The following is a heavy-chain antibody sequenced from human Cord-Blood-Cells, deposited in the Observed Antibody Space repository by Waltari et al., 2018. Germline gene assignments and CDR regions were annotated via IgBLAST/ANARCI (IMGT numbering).Heavy chain of an antibody. CDR2: IYYSGST. CDR1: GGSISSSSYY. Sequence: QLQLQESGPGLVKPSETLSLTCTVSGGSISSSSYYWGWIRHPPGKGLEWIGSIYYSGSTDYTPSLKSRVTISVDTSKNQFSLKLSSVTAADTAVYYCASWDIVVVPAAPDYWGQGTLVTVSS. D-gene: IGHD2-2*01. J-gene: IGHJ4*02. V-gene: IGHV4-39*01. CDR3: ASWDIVVVPAAPDY.